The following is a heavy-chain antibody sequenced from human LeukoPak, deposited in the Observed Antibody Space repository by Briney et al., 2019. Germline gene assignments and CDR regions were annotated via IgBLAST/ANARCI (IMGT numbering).Heavy chain of an antibody. Sequence: SVKVSCKVSGGTFISYAISWVRQAPGQGLEWMGGIISIFGTANYAQKFQGRVTITADESTSTAYMELSSLRSEDTAVYYCARLPLRSIAVGYYGMDVWGQGTTVTVSS. CDR2: IISIFGTA. D-gene: IGHD6-6*01. CDR3: ARLPLRSIAVGYYGMDV. CDR1: GGTFISYA. J-gene: IGHJ6*02. V-gene: IGHV1-69*13.